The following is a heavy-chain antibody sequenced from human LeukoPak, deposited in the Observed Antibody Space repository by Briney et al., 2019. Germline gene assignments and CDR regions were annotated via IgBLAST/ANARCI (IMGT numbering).Heavy chain of an antibody. CDR1: GGSISSGSYY. CDR2: IYTSGST. J-gene: IGHJ4*02. CDR3: ARADYSNQDY. Sequence: SETLSLTYTVSGGSISSGSYYWSWIRQPARKGLEWIGRIYTSGSTNYNPSLKSRVTISVDTSKNQFSLKLSSVTAADTAVYYCARADYSNQDYWGQGTLVTVSS. D-gene: IGHD4-11*01. V-gene: IGHV4-61*02.